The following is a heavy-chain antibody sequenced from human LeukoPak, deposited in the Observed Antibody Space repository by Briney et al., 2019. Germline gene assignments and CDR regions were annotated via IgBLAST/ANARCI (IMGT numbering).Heavy chain of an antibody. D-gene: IGHD6-19*01. J-gene: IGHJ4*02. Sequence: SETLSLTCTVSGVSMNYYYWSWIRQPAGKGLQWLGRIYGGGGTDYNPSLKSRVTMSVDTSKNQFFLKLSSMTAADTAVYYCARLEQWLKLVDYWGQGTLVTVSS. CDR1: GVSMNYYY. V-gene: IGHV4-4*07. CDR2: IYGGGGT. CDR3: ARLEQWLKLVDY.